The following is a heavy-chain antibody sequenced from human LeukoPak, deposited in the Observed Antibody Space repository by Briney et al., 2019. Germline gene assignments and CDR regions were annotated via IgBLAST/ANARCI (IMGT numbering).Heavy chain of an antibody. D-gene: IGHD4-23*01. V-gene: IGHV3-30*02. J-gene: IGHJ4*02. Sequence: PGGSLRLSCAASGFTFSTYGMHWVRQAPGKGLEWMTFIQAGGDEKYYAESVKGRFTVSRDNSKNTLYLQMNSLRAEGTAVYYCARDTPGYGGDDFDYWGQGALVTVSS. CDR2: IQAGGDEK. CDR1: GFTFSTYG. CDR3: ARDTPGYGGDDFDY.